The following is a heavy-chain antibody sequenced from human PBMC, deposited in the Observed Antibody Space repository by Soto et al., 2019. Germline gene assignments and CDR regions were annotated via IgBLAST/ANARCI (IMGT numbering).Heavy chain of an antibody. Sequence: ASVKVSCKASGYTFTSYGISWVRQAPGQGLEWMGWISAYNGNTNYAQKLQGRATMTTDTSTSTAYMELRSLRSDDTAVYYCARDRRPTMIVVVTAVDYWGQGTLVTVSS. J-gene: IGHJ4*02. CDR2: ISAYNGNT. CDR3: ARDRRPTMIVVVTAVDY. D-gene: IGHD3-22*01. V-gene: IGHV1-18*01. CDR1: GYTFTSYG.